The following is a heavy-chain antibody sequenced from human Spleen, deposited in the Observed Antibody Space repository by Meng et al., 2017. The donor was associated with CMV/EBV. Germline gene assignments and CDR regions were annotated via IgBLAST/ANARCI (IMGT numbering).Heavy chain of an antibody. J-gene: IGHJ3*02. CDR2: IYSSGSA. CDR3: AREGVPDAFDI. D-gene: IGHD3-10*01. CDR1: GDSISNYY. Sequence: GSLRLSCTVSGDSISNYYWSWIRQPAGKGLEWIGRIYSSGSANYNPSLKSPITMSVDTSKNHFSLKLTSVTAADTAVYFCAREGVPDAFDIWGQGTMVTVSS. V-gene: IGHV4-4*07.